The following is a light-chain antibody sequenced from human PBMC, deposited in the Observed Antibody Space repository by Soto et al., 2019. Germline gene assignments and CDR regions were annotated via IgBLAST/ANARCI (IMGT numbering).Light chain of an antibody. CDR1: QSVSSSY. CDR2: GAS. J-gene: IGKJ1*01. V-gene: IGKV3-20*01. Sequence: EIVLTQSPGTLFLSPGEGATLSCRASQSVSSSYLAWYQQKPGQAPRLLIYGASSRATGIPDRFSGSGSGTDFTLTISRLEPEDFAVYYCQQYGSSPWTFGQGTKV. CDR3: QQYGSSPWT.